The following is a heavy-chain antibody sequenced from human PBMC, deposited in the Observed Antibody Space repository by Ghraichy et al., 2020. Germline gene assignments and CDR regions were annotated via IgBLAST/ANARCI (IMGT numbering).Heavy chain of an antibody. V-gene: IGHV4-39*01. D-gene: IGHD2-8*01. CDR3: ARLPARYCTNGVCPSYGMDV. CDR1: GGSISSSSYY. Sequence: SETLSLTCTVSGGSISSSSYYWGWIRQPPGKGLEWIGSIYYSGSTYYNPSLKSRVTISVDTSKNQFSLKLSSVTAAYTAVYYCARLPARYCTNGVCPSYGMDVWGQGTTVTVSS. J-gene: IGHJ6*02. CDR2: IYYSGST.